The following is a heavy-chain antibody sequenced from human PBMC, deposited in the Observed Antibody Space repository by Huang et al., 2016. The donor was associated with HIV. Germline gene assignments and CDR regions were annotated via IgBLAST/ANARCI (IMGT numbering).Heavy chain of an antibody. D-gene: IGHD3-3*01. J-gene: IGHJ4*02. Sequence: EVQLVESGGGLVQPGGSLRLSCAAYGFTFSSYSMNWVRQAPGKGLEWDSYISSSSSTIYYAYSVKGRFTISRDNAKNSLFLQMNSLRDEDTAVYYCARGIRYFGVVAYFDYWGQGALVTVSS. CDR3: ARGIRYFGVVAYFDY. CDR1: GFTFSSYS. CDR2: ISSSSSTI. V-gene: IGHV3-48*02.